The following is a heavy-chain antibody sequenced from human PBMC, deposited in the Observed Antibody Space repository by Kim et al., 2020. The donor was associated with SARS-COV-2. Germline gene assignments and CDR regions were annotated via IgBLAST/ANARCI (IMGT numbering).Heavy chain of an antibody. CDR2: IIPILGIA. CDR1: GGTFSSYA. CDR3: ARDYTVTFIGRGP. V-gene: IGHV1-69*04. J-gene: IGHJ5*02. Sequence: SVKVSCKASGGTFSSYAISWVRQAPGQGLEWMGRIIPILGIANYAQKFQGRVTITADKSTSTAYMELSSLRSEDTAVYYCARDYTVTFIGRGPWGQGTLVTVSS. D-gene: IGHD4-17*01.